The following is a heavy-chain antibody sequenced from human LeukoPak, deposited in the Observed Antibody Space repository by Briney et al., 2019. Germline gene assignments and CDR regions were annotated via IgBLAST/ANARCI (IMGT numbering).Heavy chain of an antibody. J-gene: IGHJ6*03. CDR2: INWNGGST. V-gene: IGHV3-20*04. CDR3: ARAFGGDTPNYYYYYYMDV. CDR1: GFTFDDYG. Sequence: GGSLRLSCAASGFTFDDYGMSWVRQAPGKGLEWVSGINWNGGSTGYADSVKGRFTISRDNAKNSLYLQMNSPRAEDTALYYCARAFGGDTPNYYYYYYMDVWGKGTTVTVSS. D-gene: IGHD2-15*01.